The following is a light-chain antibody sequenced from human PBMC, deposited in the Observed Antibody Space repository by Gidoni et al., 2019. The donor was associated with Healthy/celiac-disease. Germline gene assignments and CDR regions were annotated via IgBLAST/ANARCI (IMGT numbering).Light chain of an antibody. CDR3: TSYTSLTTYV. CDR2: DVT. Sequence: QSALTQPASVSGSPGQSVTISCTGTSGDVGGYDFVSWYQQHPGKAPKLMIYDVTNRPSGVSHRFSGSKSGNTASLTISGLQAADEADYYCTSYTSLTTYVFGSGTRVTV. J-gene: IGLJ1*01. CDR1: SGDVGGYDF. V-gene: IGLV2-14*01.